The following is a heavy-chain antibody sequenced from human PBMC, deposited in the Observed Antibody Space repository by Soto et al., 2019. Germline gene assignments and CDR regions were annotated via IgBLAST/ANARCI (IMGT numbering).Heavy chain of an antibody. J-gene: IGHJ6*01. CDR3: ARVEGVDDLWSGHLPTFYHGMAV. CDR2: IIPIFGTA. Sequence: QVQLVQSGAEVKKPGSSVKVSCKASGGTFSSYAISWVRQAPGQGLEWMGGIIPIFGTANYAQKFQGRVTITADESTSTSDMELSSLGSGDTAVYYCARVEGVDDLWSGHLPTFYHGMAVWRQGTTVTVSS. V-gene: IGHV1-69*01. CDR1: GGTFSSYA. D-gene: IGHD3-3*01.